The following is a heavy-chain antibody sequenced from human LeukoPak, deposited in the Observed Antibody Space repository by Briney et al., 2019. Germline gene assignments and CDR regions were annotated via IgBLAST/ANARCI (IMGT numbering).Heavy chain of an antibody. D-gene: IGHD3-10*01. CDR2: ISGSGGST. Sequence: GRSLRLSCAAAGFTVSSYAMSWVRQAPGKGLESVSSISGSGGSTNSADSVKGRFTTSRDNSKNTLYLQMNSLRAEDTAVYYCAKPMVRGRYYFDYWGQGTLVTVSS. J-gene: IGHJ4*02. CDR3: AKPMVRGRYYFDY. CDR1: GFTVSSYA. V-gene: IGHV3-23*01.